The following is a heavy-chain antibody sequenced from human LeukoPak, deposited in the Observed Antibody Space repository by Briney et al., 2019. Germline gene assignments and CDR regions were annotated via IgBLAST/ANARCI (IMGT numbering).Heavy chain of an antibody. CDR2: IYPGDSET. V-gene: IGHV5-51*01. D-gene: IGHD4-17*01. J-gene: IGHJ5*02. CDR1: GYSFSSYY. Sequence: GESLKISCKGSGYSFSSYYIAWVRQMPGKGLEWMGIIYPGDSETRYSPSFQGQVTISADRSISTAYLHWSNLKASDTAMYYCARGGDYPNNWFDPWGQGTLVTVSS. CDR3: ARGGDYPNNWFDP.